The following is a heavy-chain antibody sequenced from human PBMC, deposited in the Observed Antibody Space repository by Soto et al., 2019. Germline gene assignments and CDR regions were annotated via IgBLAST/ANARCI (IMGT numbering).Heavy chain of an antibody. CDR1: GVSISSYY. J-gene: IGHJ5*02. Sequence: SETLSLPSTVSGVSISSYYWRWIRQHPGKGLEWIGSIYYSGSTYYNPSLKSRVTISVDTSKNQLSLKLTSMTAADTAVYYCARDMHAGFTNYFAPWGKGTLVTVSS. D-gene: IGHD2-8*01. CDR3: ARDMHAGFTNYFAP. V-gene: IGHV4-39*07. CDR2: IYYSGST.